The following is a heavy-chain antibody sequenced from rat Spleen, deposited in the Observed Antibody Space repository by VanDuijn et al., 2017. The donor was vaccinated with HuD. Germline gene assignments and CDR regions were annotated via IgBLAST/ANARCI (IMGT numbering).Heavy chain of an antibody. Sequence: EVQLVESGGGLVQPGRSLKLSCAASGFTFSNYDMAWVRQAPTKGLEWVASISTSGGSTYYRDSVKGRFTVSRDNAKSTLYLQMDSLRSEDTATYYCARLDDWEPYYFDYWGQGVMVTVSS. CDR1: GFTFSNYD. J-gene: IGHJ2*01. V-gene: IGHV5-25*01. D-gene: IGHD5-1*01. CDR2: ISTSGGST. CDR3: ARLDDWEPYYFDY.